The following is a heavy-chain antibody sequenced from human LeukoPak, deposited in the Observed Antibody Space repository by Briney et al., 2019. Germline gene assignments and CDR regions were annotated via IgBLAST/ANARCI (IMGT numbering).Heavy chain of an antibody. Sequence: ASVKVSCKASGYTFTGYYMHWVRQAPGEGLEWMGWINPNSGGTKYAQKFQGRVTMTRDTSISTAYMELSRLRSDDTAVYYCAREGNFWSGQWFDPWGQGTLVTVSS. J-gene: IGHJ5*02. D-gene: IGHD3-3*01. V-gene: IGHV1-2*02. CDR1: GYTFTGYY. CDR3: AREGNFWSGQWFDP. CDR2: INPNSGGT.